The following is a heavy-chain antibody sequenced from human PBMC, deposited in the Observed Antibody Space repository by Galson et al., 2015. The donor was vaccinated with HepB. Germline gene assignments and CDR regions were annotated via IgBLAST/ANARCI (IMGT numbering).Heavy chain of an antibody. CDR2: INIYTGNP. J-gene: IGHJ2*01. Sequence: SVKVSCKASGYTFTSYAVNWVRQAPGQGLEWMGWINIYTGNPTYAQGFTGRFVFSVDTSVSTVSLQISSLKPEDTAVYYCAREPTSRYFDLWGRGTLVIVSS. CDR3: AREPTSRYFDL. V-gene: IGHV7-4-1*02. CDR1: GYTFTSYA.